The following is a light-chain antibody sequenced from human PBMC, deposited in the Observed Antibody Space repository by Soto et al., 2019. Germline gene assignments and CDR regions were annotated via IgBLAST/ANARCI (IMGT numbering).Light chain of an antibody. CDR2: GAS. CDR1: QSVGSA. J-gene: IGKJ4*01. V-gene: IGKV3-15*01. Sequence: EIVMTQSPATLSVSPGETATLSCRASQSVGSAVAWYQHKPGQAPTLLIVGASIRATGVPGRFSGGGSGTEFTLTISSLQSEDFAVYYCQQYKNWPPLPFGGGTTVEIK. CDR3: QQYKNWPPLP.